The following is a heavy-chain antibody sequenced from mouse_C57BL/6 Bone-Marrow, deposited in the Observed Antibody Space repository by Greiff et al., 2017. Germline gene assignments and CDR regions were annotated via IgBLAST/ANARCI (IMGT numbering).Heavy chain of an antibody. D-gene: IGHD1-1*01. CDR3: AAQYYGSSYGRYFDV. CDR1: GYTFTNYW. V-gene: IGHV1-63*01. Sequence: VQLQQSGAELVRPGTSVKMSCKASGYTFTNYWIGWAKQRPGHGLEWIGDIYPGGGYTNYNEKFKGKATLTADKSSSTAYMQFSSLTSEDSAIYYCAAQYYGSSYGRYFDVWGTGTTVTVSS. CDR2: IYPGGGYT. J-gene: IGHJ1*03.